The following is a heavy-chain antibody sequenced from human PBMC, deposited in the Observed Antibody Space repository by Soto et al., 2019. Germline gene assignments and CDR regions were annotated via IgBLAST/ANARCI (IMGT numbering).Heavy chain of an antibody. CDR3: ARQPPWGSSQAAMDV. V-gene: IGHV5-51*01. D-gene: IGHD7-27*01. CDR2: IYPGDSDT. Sequence: PGESLKISCQVSGYSFTSNWVAWVRQTPGKGLEWMGMIYPGDSDTRYSPSFQGQVIISADRSSTTAYLQWRSLKASDSAIYYCARQPPWGSSQAAMDVWGQGTTVTVSS. J-gene: IGHJ6*02. CDR1: GYSFTSNW.